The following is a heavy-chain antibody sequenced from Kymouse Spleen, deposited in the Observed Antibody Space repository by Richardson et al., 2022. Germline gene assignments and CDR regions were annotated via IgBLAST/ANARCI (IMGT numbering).Heavy chain of an antibody. Sequence: QVQLQQWGAGLLKPSETLSLTCAVYGGSFSGYYWSWIRQPPGKGLEWIGEINHSGSTNYNPSLKSRVTISVDTSKNQFSLKLSSVTAADTAVYYCARDYYGSGSTESYYGMDVWGQGTTVTVSS. CDR2: INHSGST. D-gene: IGHD3-10*01. V-gene: IGHV4-34*01. CDR3: ARDYYGSGSTESYYGMDV. CDR1: GGSFSGYY. J-gene: IGHJ6*02.